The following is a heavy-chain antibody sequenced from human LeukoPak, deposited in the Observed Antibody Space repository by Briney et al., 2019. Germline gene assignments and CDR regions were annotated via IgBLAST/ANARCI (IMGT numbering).Heavy chain of an antibody. CDR3: AKSTRELHSLDY. CDR1: GFTFSSYG. CDR2: ISYDGSNK. Sequence: PGGSLRLSCAASGFTFSSYGMHWVRQAPGKGLEWVAVISYDGSNKYYADSVKGRFTISRDSSKNTLYLQMNSLRAEDTAVYYCAKSTRELHSLDYWGQGTLVTVSS. V-gene: IGHV3-30*18. J-gene: IGHJ4*02. D-gene: IGHD1-26*01.